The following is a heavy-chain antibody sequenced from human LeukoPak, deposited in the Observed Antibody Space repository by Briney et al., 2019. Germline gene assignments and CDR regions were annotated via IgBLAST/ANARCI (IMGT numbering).Heavy chain of an antibody. CDR1: GFTFSSYS. J-gene: IGHJ3*02. D-gene: IGHD5-18*01. CDR3: ARAGYSYGYSAFDI. Sequence: GGSLRLSCAASGFTFSSYSMNWVRQAPGKGLEWVSSISSSSSYIYYADSVKGRFTISRDNAKNSLYLQMNSLRAEDTAVYYCARAGYSYGYSAFDIWGQGTMVTVPS. CDR2: ISSSSSYI. V-gene: IGHV3-21*01.